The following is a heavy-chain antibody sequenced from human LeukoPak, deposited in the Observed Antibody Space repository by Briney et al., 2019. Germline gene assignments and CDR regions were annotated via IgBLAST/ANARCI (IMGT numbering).Heavy chain of an antibody. J-gene: IGHJ5*02. Sequence: SETLSLTCTVSGGSISSSSYYWGWLRQPPGKGLEWIGIIYYSGSTYYNPSLKSRLTISVDPSKNQFSLKLSSVTATDTAVYYCARRGYCSSTNCYEYWFDPWGQGTLVTVS. CDR3: ARRGYCSSTNCYEYWFDP. V-gene: IGHV4-39*01. CDR1: GGSISSSSYY. CDR2: IYYSGST. D-gene: IGHD2-2*01.